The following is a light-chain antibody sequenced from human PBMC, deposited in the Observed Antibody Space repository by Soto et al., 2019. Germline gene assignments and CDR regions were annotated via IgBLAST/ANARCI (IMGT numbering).Light chain of an antibody. CDR2: GAF. CDR3: QQGGS. CDR1: QSVSTY. Sequence: EIVLTQSPATLSLSPGEGATLSCRASQSVSTYLAWYQQKPGQAPRLLIYGAFNRATGIPARFSGSGSGTDFTLTISSLEPEDFAVYHCQQGGSFGGGTKVEIK. J-gene: IGKJ4*01. V-gene: IGKV3-11*01.